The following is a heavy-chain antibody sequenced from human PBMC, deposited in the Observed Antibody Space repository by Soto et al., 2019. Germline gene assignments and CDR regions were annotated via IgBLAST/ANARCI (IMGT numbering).Heavy chain of an antibody. Sequence: QVQLVESGGGLVRPGGSLRLSCAASGFIFNDYYMSWIRQAPGKGLEWVSYISGSSDNAKYADSVKGRFTISRDNAQNSLYLQMNSLRVEDTAVYYCARDGDYYDSSGYYFLYWGQGTLVTVSS. V-gene: IGHV3-11*06. CDR2: ISGSSDNA. D-gene: IGHD3-22*01. CDR3: ARDGDYYDSSGYYFLY. J-gene: IGHJ4*02. CDR1: GFIFNDYY.